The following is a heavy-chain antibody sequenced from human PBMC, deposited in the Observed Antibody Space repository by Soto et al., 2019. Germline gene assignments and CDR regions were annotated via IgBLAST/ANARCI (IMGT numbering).Heavy chain of an antibody. J-gene: IGHJ4*02. Sequence: SETPSLTRTVSCGSISSYYWSWIRQPPGKGLEWIGYIYYSGSTNYNPSLKSRVTISVDTSKNQFSLKLSSVTAADTAVYYCARSDGRYWGQGTLVTVAS. CDR1: CGSISSYY. CDR3: ARSDGRY. CDR2: IYYSGST. V-gene: IGHV4-59*01.